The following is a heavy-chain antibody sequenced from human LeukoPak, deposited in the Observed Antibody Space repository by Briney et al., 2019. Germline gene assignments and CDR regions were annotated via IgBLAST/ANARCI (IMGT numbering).Heavy chain of an antibody. Sequence: PSETLSLTCTVSGGSISSYYWSWIRQPPGKGLEWIGYIYYSGSTNYNPSLKSRVTISVDTSKNQFSLKLSSVTAADTAVYYCAGSEQWLVPYFDYWGQGTLVTVSS. CDR1: GGSISSYY. CDR2: IYYSGST. CDR3: AGSEQWLVPYFDY. D-gene: IGHD6-19*01. J-gene: IGHJ4*02. V-gene: IGHV4-59*01.